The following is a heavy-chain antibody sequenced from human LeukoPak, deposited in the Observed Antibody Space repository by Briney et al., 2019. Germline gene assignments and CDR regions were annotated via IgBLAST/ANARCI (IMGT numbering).Heavy chain of an antibody. V-gene: IGHV4-34*01. CDR2: INHSGST. CDR3: ARIPTWNYYYYMDV. D-gene: IGHD2/OR15-2a*01. J-gene: IGHJ6*03. Sequence: SETLSLTCAVYGGSFSGYYWSWIRQPPGKGLEWIGEINHSGSTNYNPSLKSRVTISVDTSKNQFSLKLSSVTAADPAVYYCARIPTWNYYYYMDVWGKGTTVTISS. CDR1: GGSFSGYY.